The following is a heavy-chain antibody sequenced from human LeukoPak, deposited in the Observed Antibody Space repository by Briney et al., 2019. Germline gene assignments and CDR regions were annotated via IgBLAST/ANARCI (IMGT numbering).Heavy chain of an antibody. D-gene: IGHD6-25*01. CDR3: AGRAARFFDY. V-gene: IGHV4-59*01. Sequence: PSETLSLTCTVSGDSLNSYYWTWIRQPPGEGLQWIGYIFYSGSSNYNASLRSRVAISVDTSKNQFSLKLTSVTAADTAVYYCAGRAARFFDYWSQGILVTVSS. CDR2: IFYSGSS. CDR1: GDSLNSYY. J-gene: IGHJ4*02.